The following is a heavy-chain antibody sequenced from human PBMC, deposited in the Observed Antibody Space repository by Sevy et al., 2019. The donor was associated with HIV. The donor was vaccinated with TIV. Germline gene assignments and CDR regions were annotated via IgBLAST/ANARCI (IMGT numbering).Heavy chain of an antibody. V-gene: IGHV3-30-3*01. CDR2: ISYDGSNK. Sequence: GGSLRLSCAASGFTFSSYAMHWVRQAPGKGLEWVAVISYDGSNKYYADSVKGRFTISRDNSKNTLYLQMNSLRAEDTAVYYCAREDPVSHYSNCEGVDYWGQGTLVTVSS. D-gene: IGHD4-4*01. J-gene: IGHJ4*02. CDR3: AREDPVSHYSNCEGVDY. CDR1: GFTFSSYA.